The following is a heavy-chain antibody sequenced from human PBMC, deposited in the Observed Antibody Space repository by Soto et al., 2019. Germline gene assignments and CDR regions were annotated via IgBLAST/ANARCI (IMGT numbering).Heavy chain of an antibody. CDR2: INAGNGNT. CDR1: GYTFTSYA. D-gene: IGHD5-18*01. Sequence: ASVKVSCKASGYTFTSYAMHWVRQAPGQRLEWIGWINAGNGNTKYSQKFQERVTITRDMSTSTAYMELSSLRSEDTAVYYCAAGSSWAGYSYGCDYWGQGTLVTVSS. CDR3: AAGSSWAGYSYGCDY. V-gene: IGHV1-3*01. J-gene: IGHJ4*02.